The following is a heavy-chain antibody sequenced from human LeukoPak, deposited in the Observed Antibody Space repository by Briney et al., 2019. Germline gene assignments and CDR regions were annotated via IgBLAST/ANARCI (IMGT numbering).Heavy chain of an antibody. CDR1: GFTFSSEA. CDR3: TKVRSGSSSWALRVFDY. Sequence: PPGGSLRLSCAVSGFTFSSEAMGWVRQLPGGGLEWVSTISPAGGTTYYAESMKGRFTISRDNSKSTLYLQMNSLRVEDTAVYYCTKVRSGSSSWALRVFDYWGQGALATVSS. V-gene: IGHV3-23*01. D-gene: IGHD6-13*01. CDR2: ISPAGGTT. J-gene: IGHJ4*02.